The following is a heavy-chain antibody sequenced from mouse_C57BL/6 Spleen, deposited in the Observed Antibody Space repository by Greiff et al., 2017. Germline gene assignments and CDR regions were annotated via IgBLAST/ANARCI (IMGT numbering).Heavy chain of an antibody. J-gene: IGHJ2*01. D-gene: IGHD4-1*01. CDR3: TTWGGTSG. CDR1: GFNIKDDY. Sequence: EVKLMESGAELVRPGASVKLSCTASGFNIKDDYMHWVKQRPEQGLEWIGWIDPENGDTEYASKFQGKATITADTSSNAAYLQRSSLTSEDTAVYYCTTWGGTSGWSQGTTLTVSS. V-gene: IGHV14-4*01. CDR2: IDPENGDT.